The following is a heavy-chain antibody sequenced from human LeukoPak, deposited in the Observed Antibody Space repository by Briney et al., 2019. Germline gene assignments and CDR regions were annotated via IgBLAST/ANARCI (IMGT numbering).Heavy chain of an antibody. CDR3: AKEYLYDSSGYTVGY. Sequence: PGGSLRLSCAASGFTFSSYGMHWVRQAPGKGLEWVAFIRYDGSNKYYADSVKGRFTISRDNSKNTLYLQMNSLRAEDTAVYYCAKEYLYDSSGYTVGYWGQGTLVTVSS. V-gene: IGHV3-30*02. CDR1: GFTFSSYG. D-gene: IGHD3-22*01. CDR2: IRYDGSNK. J-gene: IGHJ4*02.